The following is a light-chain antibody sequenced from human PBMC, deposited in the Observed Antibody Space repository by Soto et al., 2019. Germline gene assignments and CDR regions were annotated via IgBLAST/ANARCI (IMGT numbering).Light chain of an antibody. CDR2: GAS. CDR1: QSFNSIY. V-gene: IGKV3-20*01. CDR3: QQFSSYPLT. Sequence: EIVLTQSPATLSLSPGERATLSCRASQSFNSIYLAWYQQKPGQAPRLLIYGASTRATGIPARFSGSGSGTDFTLTISSLEPEDFAVYYCQQFSSYPLTFGGGTKVDIK. J-gene: IGKJ4*01.